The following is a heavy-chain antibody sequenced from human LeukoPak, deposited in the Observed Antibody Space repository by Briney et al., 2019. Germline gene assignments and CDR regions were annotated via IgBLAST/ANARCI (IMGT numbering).Heavy chain of an antibody. J-gene: IGHJ5*02. CDR3: ARFRRCSSTSCYFIWFDP. D-gene: IGHD2-2*01. V-gene: IGHV5-51*01. CDR2: IYPGDSDT. CDR1: GYSFTSYW. Sequence: GESLKISCKGSGYSFTSYWIGWVRQMPGKGLEWMGIIYPGDSDTRYSPSFQGQVTISADKSISTAYLQWSSLKASDTAMYYCARFRRCSSTSCYFIWFDPWGQGTLVTVSS.